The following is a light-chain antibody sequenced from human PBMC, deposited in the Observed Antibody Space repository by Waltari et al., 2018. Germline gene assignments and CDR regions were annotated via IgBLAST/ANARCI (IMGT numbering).Light chain of an antibody. J-gene: IGLJ3*02. CDR2: KNG. CDR3: AAWDDTLSGHWV. Sequence: QSVLTQAPSASGTPGQRVTISCSGSSSNIGRNNVQWHQQLPGTAPKLLIYKNGQRPSGVPDRFSGSKFGTSASLAISGLRSEDEADYFCAAWDDTLSGHWVFGGGTKLTVL. CDR1: SSNIGRNN. V-gene: IGLV1-47*01.